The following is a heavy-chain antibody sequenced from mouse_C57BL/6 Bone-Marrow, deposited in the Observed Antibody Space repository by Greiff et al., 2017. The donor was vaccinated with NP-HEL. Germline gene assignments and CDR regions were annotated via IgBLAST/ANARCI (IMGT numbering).Heavy chain of an antibody. Sequence: VQLQQSGAELVRPGASVKLSCTASGFNIKDDYMHWVKQRPEQGLEWIGWIDPENGDTEYASKFQGKATITADTSSTTAYLQLSSLTSEDTAVYYCTSDYDGFAYWGQGTLVTVSA. D-gene: IGHD2-4*01. J-gene: IGHJ3*01. CDR2: IDPENGDT. V-gene: IGHV14-4*01. CDR1: GFNIKDDY. CDR3: TSDYDGFAY.